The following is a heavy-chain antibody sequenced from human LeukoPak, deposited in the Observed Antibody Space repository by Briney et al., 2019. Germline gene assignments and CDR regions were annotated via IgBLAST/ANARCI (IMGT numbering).Heavy chain of an antibody. J-gene: IGHJ3*02. CDR2: IYYSGST. CDR3: ARRAITMISDDAFDI. CDR1: GGSISSYY. D-gene: IGHD3-22*01. V-gene: IGHV4-59*08. Sequence: SETLSLTCTVSGGSISSYYWSWIQQPPGKGLEWIGYIYYSGSTNYNPSLKSRITISVDTSKNQFSLKLSSVTAADTAVYYCARRAITMISDDAFDIWGQGTMVTVSS.